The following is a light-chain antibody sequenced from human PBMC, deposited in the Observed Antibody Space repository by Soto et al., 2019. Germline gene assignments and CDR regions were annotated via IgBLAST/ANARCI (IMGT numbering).Light chain of an antibody. CDR2: AAS. CDR3: QQDSSSGT. CDR1: ESVSNNF. Sequence: EIVLTQSPGTLSLSPGERATLSCRASESVSNNFLAWYQQPPGPPPILLIYAASNRATGIHDMFSGSWCGTDFTLTISRLEPDDFAVYYCQQDSSSGTFGQGTKVDIK. J-gene: IGKJ1*01. V-gene: IGKV3-20*01.